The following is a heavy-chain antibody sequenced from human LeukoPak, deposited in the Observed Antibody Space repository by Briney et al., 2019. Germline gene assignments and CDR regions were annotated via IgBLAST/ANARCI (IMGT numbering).Heavy chain of an antibody. CDR3: ARGVPYDSWSGPHYSDY. D-gene: IGHD3-3*01. Sequence: PGRSLRLSCAASRFTLSTYWMSWVRQAPGKGLEWVAHIKQDGSQEYYVDSVKGRFTISRDSAKNSLYLQMNSLRAEDTAVYYCARGVPYDSWSGPHYSDYWGQGTLVTVSS. V-gene: IGHV3-7*01. CDR1: RFTLSTYW. J-gene: IGHJ4*02. CDR2: IKQDGSQE.